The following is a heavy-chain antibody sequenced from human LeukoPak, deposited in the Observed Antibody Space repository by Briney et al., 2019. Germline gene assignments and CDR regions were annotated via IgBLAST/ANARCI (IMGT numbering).Heavy chain of an antibody. Sequence: GGSLRLSCAASGFTFSSYGMPWVRQAPGKGLEWVAVIWYDGSNKYYADSVKGRFTISRDNSKNTLYLQMNSLRAEDTAVYYCAKDRRFYGAPHLYYYYGMDVWGQGTTVTVSS. V-gene: IGHV3-30*02. CDR3: AKDRRFYGAPHLYYYYGMDV. CDR2: IWYDGSNK. J-gene: IGHJ6*02. D-gene: IGHD3-10*01. CDR1: GFTFSSYG.